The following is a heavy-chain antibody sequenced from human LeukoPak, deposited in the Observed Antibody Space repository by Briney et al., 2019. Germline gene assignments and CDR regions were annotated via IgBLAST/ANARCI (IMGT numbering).Heavy chain of an antibody. CDR3: ARFKYCSSTSCHVPFDY. Sequence: SETLSLTCTVSGGSISSHYWSWIRQPPGKGLEWIGYFYYSGSTNYNPSLKSRVTISVDTSKNQFSLKLSSVTAADTAVYYCARFKYCSSTSCHVPFDYWGQGTLVTVSS. J-gene: IGHJ4*02. CDR1: GGSISSHY. D-gene: IGHD2-2*01. CDR2: FYYSGST. V-gene: IGHV4-59*11.